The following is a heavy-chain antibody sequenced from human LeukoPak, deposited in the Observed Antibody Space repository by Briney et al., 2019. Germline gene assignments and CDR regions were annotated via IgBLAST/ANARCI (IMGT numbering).Heavy chain of an antibody. Sequence: GASLKISCKGSGYTFTSYWIGWVRQVPGKGLEWMGIIYPGDYDTRYNPSFQGQVTISADNSISTAYLQWSSLNASVTAMYDCASHVSSCSVYYYYYGMDVWGQGTTVTVSS. D-gene: IGHD6-19*01. CDR3: ASHVSSCSVYYYYYGMDV. CDR2: IYPGDYDT. J-gene: IGHJ6*02. CDR1: GYTFTSYW. V-gene: IGHV5-51*01.